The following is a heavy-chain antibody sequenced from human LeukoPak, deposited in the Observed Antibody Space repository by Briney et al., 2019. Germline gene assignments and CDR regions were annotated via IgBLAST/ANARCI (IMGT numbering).Heavy chain of an antibody. CDR1: GFTFSTYW. CDR3: ARDSSGYQ. Sequence: PGGSLRLSCAASGFTFSTYWMSWVRQAPGKGLEWVANIKEDGSEKYCGDSVKGRFTISRDNAKNSLYLQMNSLRAEDTAVYYCARDSSGYQWGQGTLVTVSS. V-gene: IGHV3-7*01. D-gene: IGHD3-22*01. J-gene: IGHJ4*02. CDR2: IKEDGSEK.